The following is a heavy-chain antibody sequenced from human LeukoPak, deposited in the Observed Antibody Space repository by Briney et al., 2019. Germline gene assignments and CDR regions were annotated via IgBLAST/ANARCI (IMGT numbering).Heavy chain of an antibody. D-gene: IGHD3-10*01. J-gene: IGHJ5*02. V-gene: IGHV4-59*08. CDR3: ASIKMVREYNWFDP. Sequence: SETLSLTCIVSGASISSYYWSWIRQPPGKGLEWIGYIYYSGSTNYNPSLKSRVTISVDTSKNQFSLKLSSVTAADTAVYYCASIKMVREYNWFDPWGQGTLVTVSS. CDR2: IYYSGST. CDR1: GASISSYY.